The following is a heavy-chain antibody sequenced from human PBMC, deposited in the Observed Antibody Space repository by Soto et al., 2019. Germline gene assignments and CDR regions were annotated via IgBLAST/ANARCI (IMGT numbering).Heavy chain of an antibody. J-gene: IGHJ6*02. CDR1: GGTFSSYA. D-gene: IGHD5-18*01. CDR2: IIPIFGTA. V-gene: IGHV1-69*13. Sequence: GASVKVSCKASGGTFSSYAISWVRQAPGQGLEWMGGIIPIFGTANYAQKFQGRVTITADESTSTAYMELSSLRSEDTAVYYCASGKGERGHSSRVGYYYGMDVWGQGTKVTVYS. CDR3: ASGKGERGHSSRVGYYYGMDV.